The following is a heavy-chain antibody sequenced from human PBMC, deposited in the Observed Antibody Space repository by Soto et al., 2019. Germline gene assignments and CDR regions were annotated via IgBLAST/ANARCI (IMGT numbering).Heavy chain of an antibody. J-gene: IGHJ4*02. V-gene: IGHV4-39*01. CDR3: VSQRTTVPTQAYFDY. Sequence: SETLSLTCTVSGGSVTNSSYYWCWIRQSPGKGLEWIGSVYYRGRSYSKSSVKSRVTISVDTSKNQFSLNLNSVTASDTAVYFCVSQRTTVPTQAYFDYWGPGALVTAPQ. CDR2: VYYRGRS. CDR1: GGSVTNSSYY. D-gene: IGHD4-17*01.